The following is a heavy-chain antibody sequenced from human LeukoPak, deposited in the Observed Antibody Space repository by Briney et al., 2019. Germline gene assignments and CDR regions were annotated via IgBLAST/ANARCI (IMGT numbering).Heavy chain of an antibody. J-gene: IGHJ5*02. Sequence: ASVKVSCKASGYSFTGSAMNWVRQAPGQGLEWMGWINTNTGNPTYAQGFTGRFVFSLDTSVSTAYLQISSLKADDTAVYYCARGGVLEYCNGGSCSGFDPWGQGTLVTVSS. CDR2: INTNTGNP. CDR1: GYSFTGSA. CDR3: ARGGVLEYCNGGSCSGFDP. V-gene: IGHV7-4-1*02. D-gene: IGHD2-15*01.